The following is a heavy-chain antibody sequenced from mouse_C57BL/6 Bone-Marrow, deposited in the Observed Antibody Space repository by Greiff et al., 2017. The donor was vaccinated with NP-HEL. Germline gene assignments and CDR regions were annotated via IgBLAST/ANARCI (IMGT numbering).Heavy chain of an antibody. CDR3: TTDEYDEGAFDY. CDR2: IDPENGDT. V-gene: IGHV14-4*01. CDR1: GFNIKDDY. J-gene: IGHJ2*01. D-gene: IGHD2-4*01. Sequence: EVQLQQSGAELVRPGASVKLSCTASGFNIKDDYMPWVKQRPEQGLEWIGWIDPENGDTEYASKFQGKATITADTSSNTAYLQLSSLTSEDTAVYYCTTDEYDEGAFDYWGQGTTLTVAA.